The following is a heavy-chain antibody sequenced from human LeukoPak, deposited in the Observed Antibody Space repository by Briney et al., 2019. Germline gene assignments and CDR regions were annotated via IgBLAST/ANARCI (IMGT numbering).Heavy chain of an antibody. CDR3: AREGNSGSYLANDAFDI. CDR2: IYYSGST. D-gene: IGHD1-26*01. V-gene: IGHV4-59*12. J-gene: IGHJ3*02. CDR1: GGSISSYY. Sequence: SETLSLTCTVSGGSISSYYWSWIRQPPGKGLEWIGYIYYSGSTNYNPSLKSRVIISLDTSKNQFSLKLNSVTAADTAVYYCAREGNSGSYLANDAFDIWGQGTVVTVSS.